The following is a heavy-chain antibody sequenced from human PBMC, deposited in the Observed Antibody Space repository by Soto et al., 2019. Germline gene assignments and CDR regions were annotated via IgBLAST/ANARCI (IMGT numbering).Heavy chain of an antibody. D-gene: IGHD3-22*01. V-gene: IGHV1-18*04. CDR3: ARDPTKYYYDSSGPNDAFDI. J-gene: IGHJ3*02. CDR1: GYTFTSYG. CDR2: ISAYNGNT. Sequence: QVQLVQSGAEVKKPGASVKVSCKASGYTFTSYGISWVRQAPGQGLEWMGWISAYNGNTNYAQKLQGRVTMTTDKSTSTAYMELRSLRSDDTAVYYCARDPTKYYYDSSGPNDAFDIWGQGTMVTVSS.